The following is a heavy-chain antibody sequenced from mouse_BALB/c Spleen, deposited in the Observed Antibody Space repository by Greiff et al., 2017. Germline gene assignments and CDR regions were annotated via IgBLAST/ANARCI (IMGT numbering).Heavy chain of an antibody. D-gene: IGHD1-1*01. CDR3: AGSNPYYCGSSYWFAY. CDR2: IDPANGNT. Sequence: VQLQQSGAELVKPGASVKLSCTASGFTIKDTYMHWVKQRPEQGLEWIGRIDPANGNTKYDPKFPGKATITADTSSNTAYLQLSSLTSEDTAVYYCAGSNPYYCGSSYWFAYWGQGTLVTVSA. CDR1: GFTIKDTY. V-gene: IGHV14-3*02. J-gene: IGHJ3*01.